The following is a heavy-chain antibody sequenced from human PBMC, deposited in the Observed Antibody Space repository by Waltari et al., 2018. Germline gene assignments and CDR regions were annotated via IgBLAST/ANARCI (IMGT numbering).Heavy chain of an antibody. CDR1: GFTFSSYA. Sequence: QVQLVESGGGVVQPGRSLRLSCAASGFTFSSYAMHWVRQAPGKGLEWVAVISYDGSNKYYADSVKGRVTISRDKSKNTLYLQMNSLRAEDTAVYYCARDIALMVQGASYYYYGMDVWGQGTTVTVSS. CDR2: ISYDGSNK. V-gene: IGHV3-30-3*01. J-gene: IGHJ6*02. D-gene: IGHD3-10*01. CDR3: ARDIALMVQGASYYYYGMDV.